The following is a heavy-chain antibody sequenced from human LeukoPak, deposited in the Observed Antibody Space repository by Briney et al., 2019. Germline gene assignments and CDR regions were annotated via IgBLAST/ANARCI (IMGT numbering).Heavy chain of an antibody. V-gene: IGHV1-46*01. D-gene: IGHD4-11*01. CDR1: GYTFTSYY. CDR2: INPSGGST. CDR3: ARGGYSNYYMDV. Sequence: ASVNVSCKASGYTFTSYYMHWVRQAPGQGLEWMGIINPSGGSTSYAQKFQGRVTMTRDMSTSTVYMELSSLRSEDTAVYYCARGGYSNYYMDVWGKGTTVTVSS. J-gene: IGHJ6*03.